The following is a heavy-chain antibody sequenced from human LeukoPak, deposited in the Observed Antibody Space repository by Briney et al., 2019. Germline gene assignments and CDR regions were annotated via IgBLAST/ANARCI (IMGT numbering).Heavy chain of an antibody. CDR1: GFTFRSFA. D-gene: IGHD3-3*01. Sequence: GGSLRLSCAASGFTFRSFAMSWVRLAPGKGLEWVSSISGSGARTYYADSVKGRFTISRDNSKNTLYLQMNSLRADDTAVYYCAKGDAYYDFGLDVWGRGTTVTVSS. CDR3: AKGDAYYDFGLDV. V-gene: IGHV3-23*01. CDR2: ISGSGART. J-gene: IGHJ6*02.